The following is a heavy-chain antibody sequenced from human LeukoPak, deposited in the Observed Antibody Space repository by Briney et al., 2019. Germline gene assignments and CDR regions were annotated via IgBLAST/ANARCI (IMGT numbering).Heavy chain of an antibody. CDR3: AKEGPIYGDYAPPDQH. V-gene: IGHV3-53*01. CDR2: IYSGGGT. D-gene: IGHD4-17*01. Sequence: GGSLRLSCAASGFTVSSNYMSWVRQPPGKGLEWVSVIYSGGGTYYAKSVKGRFTISRDNSKNTLYLQMNSLRAEDTAVYYCAKEGPIYGDYAPPDQHWGQGTLVTVSS. J-gene: IGHJ1*01. CDR1: GFTVSSNY.